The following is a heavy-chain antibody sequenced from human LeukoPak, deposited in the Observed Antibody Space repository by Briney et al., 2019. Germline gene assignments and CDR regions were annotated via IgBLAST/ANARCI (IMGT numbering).Heavy chain of an antibody. D-gene: IGHD3-9*01. J-gene: IGHJ4*02. CDR2: IYPGDSDT. V-gene: IGHV5-51*01. CDR3: ARLGSYYDILTGQGDYFDY. Sequence: GESLKISCKGSGYGFTSYWIGWGRAMPGKGLGWMGIIYPGDSDTRYSPSFQGQVTISADKSISTAYLQWSSLKASDTAMYYCARLGSYYDILTGQGDYFDYWGQGTLVTVSS. CDR1: GYGFTSYW.